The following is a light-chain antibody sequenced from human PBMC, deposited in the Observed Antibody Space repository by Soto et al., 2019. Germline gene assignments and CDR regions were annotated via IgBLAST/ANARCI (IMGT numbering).Light chain of an antibody. J-gene: IGKJ4*01. Sequence: DIQMTQSPSSLSPSPGDRATIACRASQGIGSYLHWYQQKPGKAPKLLIYGATTLESGVPSRFSGSGSGTNFTLTISILQPEDFAIYYCQQRHTSPLTFGGGTKVDIK. CDR1: QGIGSY. V-gene: IGKV1-39*01. CDR3: QQRHTSPLT. CDR2: GAT.